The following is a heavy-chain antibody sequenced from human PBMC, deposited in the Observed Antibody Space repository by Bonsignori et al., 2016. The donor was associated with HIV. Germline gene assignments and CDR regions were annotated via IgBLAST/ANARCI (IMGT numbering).Heavy chain of an antibody. CDR3: AKGPPMVPGVS. D-gene: IGHD2-15*01. Sequence: GGSLRLSCVASGFIFNNYGMHWVRQAPGKGLEWVAFIRDDGSYKYFADSMKDRFTVSRDNSNNTLYLQMDSLTADDTAIYYCAKGPPMVPGVSWGQGTLVTVSS. CDR2: IRDDGSYK. V-gene: IGHV3-30*02. J-gene: IGHJ5*02. CDR1: GFIFNNYG.